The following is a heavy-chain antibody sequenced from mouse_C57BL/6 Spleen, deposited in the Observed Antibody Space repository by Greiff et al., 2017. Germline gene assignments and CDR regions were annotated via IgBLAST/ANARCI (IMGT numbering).Heavy chain of an antibody. D-gene: IGHD3-2*02. CDR1: GYTFTSYG. CDR2: IYPRSGNT. V-gene: IGHV1-81*01. Sequence: VQLQQSGAELARPGASVKLSCKASGYTFTSYGISWVKQRTGQGLEWIGEIYPRSGNTYYNEKFKGKSTLTADKSSSTAYMELRSLTSEDSAVYFCARIGDSSGPMDYWGQGTSVTVSS. J-gene: IGHJ4*01. CDR3: ARIGDSSGPMDY.